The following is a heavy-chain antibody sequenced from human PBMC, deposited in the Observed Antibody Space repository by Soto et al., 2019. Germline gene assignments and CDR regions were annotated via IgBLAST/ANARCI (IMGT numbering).Heavy chain of an antibody. J-gene: IGHJ5*02. V-gene: IGHV1-69*06. CDR2: IIPIFGTA. CDR1: GGTFSSYA. D-gene: IGHD6-13*01. Sequence: SVKVSCKASGGTFSSYAISCVRQAPGQGLEWMGGIIPIFGTANYAQKFQGRVTITADKSTSTAYMELSSLRSEDTAVYYCARVRPWAAAGTNWFDPWGQGTLVTVSS. CDR3: ARVRPWAAAGTNWFDP.